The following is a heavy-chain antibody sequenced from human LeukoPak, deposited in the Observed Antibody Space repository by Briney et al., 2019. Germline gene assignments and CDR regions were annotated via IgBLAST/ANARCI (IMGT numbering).Heavy chain of an antibody. CDR2: IIPIFGTA. J-gene: IGHJ4*02. CDR3: AGGADVGLYTFDY. D-gene: IGHD2-2*02. Sequence: SVKVSCKASGGTFSSYAISWVRQAPGQGLEWMGGIIPIFGTANYEQKFQGRVTITADESTSTAYMELSSLRSEDTAVYYCAGGADVGLYTFDYWGQGTLVTVSS. V-gene: IGHV1-69*13. CDR1: GGTFSSYA.